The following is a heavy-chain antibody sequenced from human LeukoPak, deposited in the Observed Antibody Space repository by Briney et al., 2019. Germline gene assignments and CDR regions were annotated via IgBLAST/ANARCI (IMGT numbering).Heavy chain of an antibody. D-gene: IGHD2-8*01. CDR1: GGSISSYY. Sequence: SETLSLTCTVSGGSISSYYWSWIRQPAGKGLEWIASIYHSGSTYHNPSLKTRVTTSVDTSKNQFSLKLNSVTAADTAVYYCARDGVSPAFGYWGRGTLVTVSS. CDR3: ARDGVSPAFGY. V-gene: IGHV4-4*07. J-gene: IGHJ4*02. CDR2: IYHSGST.